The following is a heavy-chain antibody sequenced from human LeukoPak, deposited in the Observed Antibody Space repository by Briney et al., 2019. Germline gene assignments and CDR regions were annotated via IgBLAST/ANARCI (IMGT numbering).Heavy chain of an antibody. J-gene: IGHJ4*02. Sequence: PSETLSLTCAVYGGSFSGYYWSWIRQPPGKGLEWIGEINHSGSTNYNPSLKSRVTISVDTSKNQFSLKLSSVTAADTAVYYCARDYGGTTYYFDYWGQGTLVTVSS. CDR1: GGSFSGYY. V-gene: IGHV4-34*01. D-gene: IGHD4-23*01. CDR2: INHSGST. CDR3: ARDYGGTTYYFDY.